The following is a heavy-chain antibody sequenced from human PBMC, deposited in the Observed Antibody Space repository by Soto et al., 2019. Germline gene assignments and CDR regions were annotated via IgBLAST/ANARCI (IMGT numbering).Heavy chain of an antibody. CDR3: ARDLSGRADV. V-gene: IGHV3-48*03. Sequence: EVQLVESGGGLVQPGGSLRLSCAASGFTFSSYEMNWVRRAPDKGLEWASYISGSGGTKYYADSVKGRFAISRDNAKNSLFLQMSSLRAEDTAVYYCARDLSGRADVWGQGTTVTVSS. J-gene: IGHJ6*02. CDR2: ISGSGGTK. CDR1: GFTFSSYE. D-gene: IGHD3-10*01.